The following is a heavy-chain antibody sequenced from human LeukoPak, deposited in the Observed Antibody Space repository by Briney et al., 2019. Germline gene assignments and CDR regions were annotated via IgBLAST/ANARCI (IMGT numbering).Heavy chain of an antibody. V-gene: IGHV4-30-2*01. CDR1: GGSISSGGYY. CDR2: IYHSGST. J-gene: IGHJ3*02. D-gene: IGHD2-2*01. Sequence: PSETLSLTCTVSGGSISSGGYYWSWIRQPPGKGLEWIGYIYHSGSTYYNPSLKSRVTISVDRSKNQFSLKLSSVTAADTAVYYCASELLSAFDIWGQGTMVTVSS. CDR3: ASELLSAFDI.